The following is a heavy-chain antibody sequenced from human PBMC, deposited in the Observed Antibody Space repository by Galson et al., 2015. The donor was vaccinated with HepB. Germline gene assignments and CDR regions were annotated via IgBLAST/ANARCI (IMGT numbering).Heavy chain of an antibody. CDR2: IKQDGSEK. D-gene: IGHD3-10*01. CDR1: GFTFSSYW. V-gene: IGHV3-7*03. Sequence: SLRLSCAASGFTFSSYWMSWVRQAPGKGLEWVANIKQDGSEKYYVDSVKGRFTISRDNAKNSLYLQMNSLRAEDTAVYYCARTVNIWFGELDAFDIWANGQWSPSLQ. J-gene: IGHJ3*02. CDR3: ARTVNIWFGELDAFDI.